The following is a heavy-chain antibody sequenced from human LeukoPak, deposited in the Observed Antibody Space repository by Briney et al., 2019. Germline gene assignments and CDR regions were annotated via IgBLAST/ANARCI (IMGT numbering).Heavy chain of an antibody. Sequence: PGGSLRLSCAASGFTFSSYGMSWVRQAPGKGLEWVSSISSSSSYIYYADSVKGRFTISRDNAKNSLYLQMNSLSAEDTAVYYCARDQIDPLAYYDSSGYYFLGFDYWGQGTLVTVSS. V-gene: IGHV3-21*01. CDR1: GFTFSSYG. J-gene: IGHJ4*02. D-gene: IGHD3-22*01. CDR3: ARDQIDPLAYYDSSGYYFLGFDY. CDR2: ISSSSSYI.